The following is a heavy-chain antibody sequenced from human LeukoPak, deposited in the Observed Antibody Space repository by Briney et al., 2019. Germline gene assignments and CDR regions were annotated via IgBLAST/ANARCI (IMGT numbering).Heavy chain of an antibody. D-gene: IGHD2-2*01. V-gene: IGHV4-59*08. Sequence: PSETLSLTCAVHGGSFSTYYWSWIRQPPGKGLEWIGDIYYSGSTNYNPSLKSRVTISVDTSKNQFSLKLSSVTAADTAVYYCARMGCSTSCYDYYYGMDVWGQGTTVTVSS. CDR2: IYYSGST. CDR1: GGSFSTYY. CDR3: ARMGCSTSCYDYYYGMDV. J-gene: IGHJ6*02.